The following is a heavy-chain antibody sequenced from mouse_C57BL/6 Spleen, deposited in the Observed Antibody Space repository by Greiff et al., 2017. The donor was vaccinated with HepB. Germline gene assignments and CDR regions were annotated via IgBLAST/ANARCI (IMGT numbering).Heavy chain of an antibody. CDR2: IDPANGNT. CDR3: ARGVITTVVETEFAY. V-gene: IGHV14-3*01. J-gene: IGHJ3*01. Sequence: EVKLVESVAELVRPGASVKLSCTASGFNIKNTYMHWVKQRPEQGLEWIGRIDPANGNTKYAPKFQGKATITADTSSNTAYLQLSSLTSEDTAIYYCARGVITTVVETEFAYWGQGTLVTVSA. D-gene: IGHD1-1*01. CDR1: GFNIKNTY.